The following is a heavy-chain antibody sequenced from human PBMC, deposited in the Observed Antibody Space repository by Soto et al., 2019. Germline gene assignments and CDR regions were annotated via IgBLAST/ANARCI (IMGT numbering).Heavy chain of an antibody. J-gene: IGHJ5*02. CDR2: INPSGGST. Sequence: AASVKVSCKASGYTFTSYYMHWVRQAPGQGLEWMGIINPSGGSTSYAQKFQGRVTMTRDTSTSTVYMELSSLRSEDTAVYYCARDQGRDGYNYEEDSLTWFDPWGQGTLVTVSS. CDR3: ARDQGRDGYNYEEDSLTWFDP. V-gene: IGHV1-46*01. CDR1: GYTFTSYY. D-gene: IGHD5-12*01.